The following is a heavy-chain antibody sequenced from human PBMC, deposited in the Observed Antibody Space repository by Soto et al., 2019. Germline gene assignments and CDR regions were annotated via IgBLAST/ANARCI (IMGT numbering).Heavy chain of an antibody. Sequence: EVQLLESGGGLVQPGGSLRLSCAASGFTFSSYAMRWVRQAPGKGLEWVSAISGRGGSTYYADSVKGRFTISRDNSKNTLYLHMNSLRAEDTAVYYCARRGSGSYYDYWGQGTLVTVSS. D-gene: IGHD1-26*01. V-gene: IGHV3-23*01. CDR2: ISGRGGST. CDR3: ARRGSGSYYDY. CDR1: GFTFSSYA. J-gene: IGHJ4*02.